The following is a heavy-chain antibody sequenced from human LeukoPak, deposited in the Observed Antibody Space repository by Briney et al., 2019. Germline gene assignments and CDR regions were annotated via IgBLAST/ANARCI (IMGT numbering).Heavy chain of an antibody. D-gene: IGHD6-6*01. Sequence: GGSLRLSCAASGFTFSSHAMSWVRQAPGKGLEWASAISGSGGSTYYADSVKGRFTISRDNSKNTLYLQMNSLRAEDTAVYYCAKVRGVWSSSDAFDIWGQGTMVTVSS. J-gene: IGHJ3*02. CDR2: ISGSGGST. V-gene: IGHV3-23*01. CDR1: GFTFSSHA. CDR3: AKVRGVWSSSDAFDI.